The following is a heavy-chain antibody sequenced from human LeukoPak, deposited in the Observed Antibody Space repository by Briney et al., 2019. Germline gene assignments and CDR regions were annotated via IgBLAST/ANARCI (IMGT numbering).Heavy chain of an antibody. D-gene: IGHD3-10*01. CDR1: GGSISSYY. V-gene: IGHV4-59*01. J-gene: IGHJ4*02. CDR2: IYYSGST. Sequence: PSETLSLTCTVSGGSISSYYWSWIRQPPGKGLERIGYIYYSGSTNYNPSLKSRVTISVDTSKNQFSLRLSSVTAADTAVYYCARMVDRMVRGVDYWGQGTLVTVSS. CDR3: ARMVDRMVRGVDY.